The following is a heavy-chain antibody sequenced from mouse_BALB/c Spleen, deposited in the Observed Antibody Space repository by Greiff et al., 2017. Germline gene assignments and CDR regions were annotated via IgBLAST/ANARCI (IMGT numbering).Heavy chain of an antibody. V-gene: IGHV3-6*02. CDR3: ARGGGYDGYHEYFDV. CDR2: ISYDGSN. Sequence: ESGPGLVKPSQSLSLTCSVTGYSITSGYYWNWIRQFPGNKLEWMGYISYDGSNNYNPSLKNRISITRDTSKNQFFLKLNSVTTEDTATYYCARGGGYDGYHEYFDVWGAGTTVTVSS. D-gene: IGHD2-3*01. CDR1: GYSITSGYY. J-gene: IGHJ1*01.